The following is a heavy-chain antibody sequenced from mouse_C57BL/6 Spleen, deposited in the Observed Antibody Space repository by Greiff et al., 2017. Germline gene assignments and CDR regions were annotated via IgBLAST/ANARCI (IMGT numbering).Heavy chain of an antibody. J-gene: IGHJ3*01. D-gene: IGHD2-2*01. CDR2: IDPENGDT. Sequence: EVQLQQSGAELVRPGASVKLSCTASGFNVKDDYMHWVKPRPEQGLEWIGWIDPENGDTEYASKFQGKATITADTSSNTAYLQLSSLTSEDTAVYYCTYGYAWFAYWGQGTLVTVSA. V-gene: IGHV14-4*01. CDR1: GFNVKDDY. CDR3: TYGYAWFAY.